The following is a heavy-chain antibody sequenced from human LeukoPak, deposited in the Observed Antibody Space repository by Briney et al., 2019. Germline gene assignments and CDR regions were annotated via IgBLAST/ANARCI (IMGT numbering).Heavy chain of an antibody. D-gene: IGHD3-3*01. Sequence: ASVKVSCKASGYTFTSYDINWVRQATGQGLEWMGWMNPNSGNTGYAQKFQGRVTMTRNTSISTAYMELSSLRSEDTAVYYCARVGETYYDFWSGNLYYYYGMGVWGQGTTVTVSS. CDR3: ARVGETYYDFWSGNLYYYYGMGV. J-gene: IGHJ6*02. V-gene: IGHV1-8*01. CDR1: GYTFTSYD. CDR2: MNPNSGNT.